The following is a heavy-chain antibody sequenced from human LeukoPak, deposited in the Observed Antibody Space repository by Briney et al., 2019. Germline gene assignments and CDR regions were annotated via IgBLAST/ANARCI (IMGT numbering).Heavy chain of an antibody. Sequence: PGGSLRLSCAASGFTFNSYWMSWVRQAPGKGLEWVANIKHGARKKYYVDSVKGRFTISRDKAKNSLSLQMTSLRAEDTAVYYCARDVPGPDYWGQGTLVTVSS. CDR1: GFTFNSYW. J-gene: IGHJ4*02. V-gene: IGHV3-7*01. CDR2: IKHGARKK. CDR3: ARDVPGPDY.